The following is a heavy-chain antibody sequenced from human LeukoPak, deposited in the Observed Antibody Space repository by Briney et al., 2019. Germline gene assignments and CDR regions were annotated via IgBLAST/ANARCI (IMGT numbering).Heavy chain of an antibody. D-gene: IGHD6-13*01. CDR3: TSVSFQAAAGRRKANWYFDL. Sequence: GGTLSLTCAASGFTFSSYWLSWVRQAPGKGLEWVGNIKQDGSEKYYVSSVKGLFIIARANDNNSLYLQMNSLTADATAVYYCTSVSFQAAAGRRKANWYFDLWGRGTLVTVSS. J-gene: IGHJ2*01. CDR2: IKQDGSEK. CDR1: GFTFSSYW. V-gene: IGHV3-7*01.